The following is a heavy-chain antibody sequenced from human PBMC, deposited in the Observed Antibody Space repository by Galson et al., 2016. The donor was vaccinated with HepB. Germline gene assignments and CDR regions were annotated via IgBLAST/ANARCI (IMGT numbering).Heavy chain of an antibody. CDR2: INTDGSST. D-gene: IGHD1-26*01. CDR3: ARGGSRPIDY. V-gene: IGHV3-74*01. Sequence: SLRLSCAASGFTFSSHWMHWVRQAPGKGLVWVSRINTDGSSTSYAGSVKGRFTISRDNAKNTLYLQMNSLRAEDTAVYYCARGGSRPIDYWGQGTLVTVSS. J-gene: IGHJ4*02. CDR1: GFTFSSHW.